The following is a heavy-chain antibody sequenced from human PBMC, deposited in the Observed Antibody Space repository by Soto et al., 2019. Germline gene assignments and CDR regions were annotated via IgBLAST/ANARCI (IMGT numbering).Heavy chain of an antibody. D-gene: IGHD6-13*01. V-gene: IGHV2-26*01. CDR2: IFSNDEK. CDR3: XXXXSTSWYWFDP. Sequence: QVTVKESGPVLVKPTETLTLTCTVSGFSLSNAGLGVXXXRQXPGKALEWLAHIFSNDEKSYSTSLKSRLTXXXDXXXXXXXXXXXXXXXXXXXXXXCXXXXSTSWYWFDPWGQGTLVTVSS. CDR1: GFSLSNAGLG. J-gene: IGHJ5*02.